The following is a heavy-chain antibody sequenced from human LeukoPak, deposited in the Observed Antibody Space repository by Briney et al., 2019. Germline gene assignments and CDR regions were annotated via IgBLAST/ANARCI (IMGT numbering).Heavy chain of an antibody. CDR3: ARRRYGLGSYSDAFDI. CDR2: IDTAGGT. J-gene: IGHJ3*02. D-gene: IGHD3-10*01. CDR1: GFTLISYD. V-gene: IGHV3-13*04. Sequence: PGRSLRLSCAASGFTLISYDMHWVRHPTGRGLECVSGIDTAGGTYYASSVQGRFTSTRENAKNSLSHQMNSLRAGDTAVYYCARRRYGLGSYSDAFDIWGQGTMVTVSS.